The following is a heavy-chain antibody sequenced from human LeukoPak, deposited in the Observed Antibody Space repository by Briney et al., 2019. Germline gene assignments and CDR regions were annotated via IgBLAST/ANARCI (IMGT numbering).Heavy chain of an antibody. D-gene: IGHD2-15*01. CDR2: INPNSGGT. CDR3: ARSLEIVVVVAATSHFDY. J-gene: IGHJ4*02. V-gene: IGHV1-2*02. Sequence: GASVKVSCKASGYTFTGYYMHWVRQAPGQGLEWMGWINPNSGGTNYAQKFQGRVTMTRDTSISTAYMELSRLRSDDTAVYYCARSLEIVVVVAATSHFDYWGQGTLVTVSS. CDR1: GYTFTGYY.